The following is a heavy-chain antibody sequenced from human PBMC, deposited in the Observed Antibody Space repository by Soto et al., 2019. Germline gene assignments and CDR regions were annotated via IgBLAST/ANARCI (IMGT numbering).Heavy chain of an antibody. D-gene: IGHD3-3*01. CDR2: INHSGST. CDR3: ARNRFLEWFWFDP. V-gene: IGHV4-34*01. Sequence: SETLSLTCAVYGGSFSGYYWSWIRQPPGKGLEWIGEINHSGSTNYNPSLKSRVTISVDTSKNQFSLKLSSVTAADTAVYYCARNRFLEWFWFDPWGQGTLVTV. CDR1: GGSFSGYY. J-gene: IGHJ5*02.